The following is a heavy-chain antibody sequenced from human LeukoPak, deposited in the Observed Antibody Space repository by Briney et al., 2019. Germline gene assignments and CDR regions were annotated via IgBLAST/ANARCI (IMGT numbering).Heavy chain of an antibody. CDR3: AKDYYDILTGYYGFVDY. D-gene: IGHD3-9*01. J-gene: IGHJ4*02. Sequence: SGGSLRLSCAASGFTFTNYAMHWVRQAPGKGLEWVSLISGSGANAYYADSVKGRLTISRDNSKNTLYLQMNSLRVEDTAVYYCAKDYYDILTGYYGFVDYWGQGTLVTVSS. CDR1: GFTFTNYA. CDR2: ISGSGANA. V-gene: IGHV3-23*01.